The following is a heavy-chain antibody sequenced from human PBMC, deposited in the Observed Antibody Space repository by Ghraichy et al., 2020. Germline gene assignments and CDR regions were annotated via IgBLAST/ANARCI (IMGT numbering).Heavy chain of an antibody. Sequence: SETLSLTCAVSGYSISSGYYWGWIRQPPGKGLEWIGSIYHSGSTYYNPSLKSRVTISVDTSKNQFSLKLSSVTAADTAVYYCARDTMIRTDIWGQGTMVTVSS. J-gene: IGHJ3*02. CDR3: ARDTMIRTDI. D-gene: IGHD3-22*01. CDR1: GYSISSGYY. V-gene: IGHV4-38-2*02. CDR2: IYHSGST.